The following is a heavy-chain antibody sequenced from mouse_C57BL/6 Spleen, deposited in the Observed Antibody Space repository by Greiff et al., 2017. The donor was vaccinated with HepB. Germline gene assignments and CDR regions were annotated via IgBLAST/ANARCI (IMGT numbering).Heavy chain of an antibody. J-gene: IGHJ2*01. CDR3: ARGDYDDETGYYFDY. D-gene: IGHD2-4*01. Sequence: VQLQQSGPELVKPGASVKISCKASGYAFSSSWMNWVKQRPGKGLEWIGRIYPGDGDTNYNGKFKGKATLTADKSSSTAYMQLSSLTSEDSAVYFCARGDYDDETGYYFDYWGQGTTLTVSS. CDR2: IYPGDGDT. V-gene: IGHV1-82*01. CDR1: GYAFSSSW.